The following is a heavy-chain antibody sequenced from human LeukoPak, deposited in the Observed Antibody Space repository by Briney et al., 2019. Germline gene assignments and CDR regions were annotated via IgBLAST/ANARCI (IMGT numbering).Heavy chain of an antibody. J-gene: IGHJ4*02. CDR2: ISWNSGGL. CDR3: AKGPGLAVAKSYLDS. CDR1: GFTFENSA. Sequence: GGSLRLSCAASGFTFENSAMHWVRQAPGKGLEWVSGISWNSGGLHYADSVKGRFTISRDNAKRSLYLQMNSLRAEDTALYYCAKGPGLAVAKSYLDSWGQGTLVTVSS. V-gene: IGHV3-9*01. D-gene: IGHD6-19*01.